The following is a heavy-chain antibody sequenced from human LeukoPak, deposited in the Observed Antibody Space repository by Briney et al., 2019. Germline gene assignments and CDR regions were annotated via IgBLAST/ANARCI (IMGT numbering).Heavy chain of an antibody. CDR1: GFTFSSYA. D-gene: IGHD6-19*01. J-gene: IGHJ4*02. V-gene: IGHV3-30-3*01. Sequence: PGRSLRLSCAASGFTFSSYAMRWVRQAPGKGLEWVAVISYDGSNKYYADSVKGRFTISRDNSKNTLYLQMNSLRAEDTAVYYCARGGWSGYFDYWGQGTLVTVSS. CDR2: ISYDGSNK. CDR3: ARGGWSGYFDY.